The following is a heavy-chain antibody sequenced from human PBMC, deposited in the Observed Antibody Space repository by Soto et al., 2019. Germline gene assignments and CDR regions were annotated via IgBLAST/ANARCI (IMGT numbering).Heavy chain of an antibody. Sequence: GGSLILSCSSSGVTCSKYARTWARQAPGKGLEWVSAIDYNGGGTYYVDSVKGRFTVSRDNSKNMLYLQMHSLRAEDTAVYYCAKDRVPNDSSGYYSILTDSRGQGTVVTVSS. CDR3: AKDRVPNDSSGYYSILTDS. V-gene: IGHV3-23*01. CDR1: GVTCSKYA. D-gene: IGHD3-22*01. CDR2: IDYNGGGT. J-gene: IGHJ4*02.